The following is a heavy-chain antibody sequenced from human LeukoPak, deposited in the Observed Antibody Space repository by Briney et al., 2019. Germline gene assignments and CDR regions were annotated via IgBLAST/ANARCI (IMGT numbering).Heavy chain of an antibody. CDR1: GGSISSGSYY. CDR2: IYTSGST. Sequence: PSEALSLTCTVSGGSISSGSYYWSWIRQPAGKGLEWIGRIYTSGSTNYNPSLKSRVTISVDTSKNQFSLKLSSVTAADTAVYYCARALYCSGGSCYSSVLRFDIWGQGTMVTVSS. J-gene: IGHJ3*02. CDR3: ARALYCSGGSCYSSVLRFDI. D-gene: IGHD2-15*01. V-gene: IGHV4-61*02.